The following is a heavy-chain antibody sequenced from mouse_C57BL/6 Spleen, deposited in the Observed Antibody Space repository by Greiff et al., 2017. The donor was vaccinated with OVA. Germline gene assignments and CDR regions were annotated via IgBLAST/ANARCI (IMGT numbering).Heavy chain of an antibody. J-gene: IGHJ4*01. V-gene: IGHV1-62-2*01. CDR1: GYTFTEYT. D-gene: IGHD1-1*01. Sequence: QVQLQQSGAELVKPGASVKLSCKASGYTFTEYTIHWVKQRSGQGLEWIGWFYPGSGSIKYNEKFKDKATLTADKSSSTVYMELSRLTSEDSAVYFCARNEAYYGSSDYYAMDYWGQRTSVTVSS. CDR3: ARNEAYYGSSDYYAMDY. CDR2: FYPGSGSI.